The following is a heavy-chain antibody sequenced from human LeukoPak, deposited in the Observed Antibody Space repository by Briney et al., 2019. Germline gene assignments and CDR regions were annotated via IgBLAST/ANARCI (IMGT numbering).Heavy chain of an antibody. V-gene: IGHV3-30*04. J-gene: IGHJ3*02. D-gene: IGHD1-26*01. Sequence: PGGSLRPSCAASGFTFSSYAMHWVRQAPGKGLEWVAVISYDGNIKYYTDSVKGRFTISRDNSKNTLYLQMNSLRAEDTAVYYCARDYLMGGTTGKAFDIWGQGTMVTISS. CDR2: ISYDGNIK. CDR1: GFTFSSYA. CDR3: ARDYLMGGTTGKAFDI.